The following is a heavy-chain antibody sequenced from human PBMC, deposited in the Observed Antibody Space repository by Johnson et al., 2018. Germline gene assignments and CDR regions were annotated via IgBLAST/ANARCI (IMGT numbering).Heavy chain of an antibody. J-gene: IGHJ3*02. D-gene: IGHD2-15*01. CDR1: GFTFSTYW. V-gene: IGHV3-7*01. CDR2: LNQDGSVE. Sequence: VQLVESGGGLVQPGGSLRLSCAVSGFTFSTYWMSWVRQAPGKGLEWVANLNQDGSVEYYVNSVRGRFTISRDNADNSVYLQVNRLRAEDTALYYCARMYCSGSNCYTDVFDIWGQGTMVTVSS. CDR3: ARMYCSGSNCYTDVFDI.